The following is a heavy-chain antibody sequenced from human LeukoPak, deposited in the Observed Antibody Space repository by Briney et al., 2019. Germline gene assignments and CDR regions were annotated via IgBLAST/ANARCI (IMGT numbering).Heavy chain of an antibody. D-gene: IGHD3-10*01. J-gene: IGHJ4*02. V-gene: IGHV4-34*01. CDR3: ARGPSSGSGSLYFDH. Sequence: PSETLSLTCAVYGGSFSDCYWGWIRQPPGKSLEWIGEINDSGSTNYNASLTSRVSMSVDTSKNQFSLKLTSVTAADTALYSCARGPSSGSGSLYFDHWGQTLLVTVSS. CDR1: GGSFSDCY. CDR2: INDSGST.